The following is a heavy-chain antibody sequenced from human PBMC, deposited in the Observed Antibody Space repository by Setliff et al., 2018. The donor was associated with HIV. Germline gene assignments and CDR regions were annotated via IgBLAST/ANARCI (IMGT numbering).Heavy chain of an antibody. J-gene: IGHJ3*02. V-gene: IGHV4-59*02. CDR3: ARQITSVTTEKLVVNDAFDI. Sequence: PSETLSLTCTVSGGSVTSYYWSWIRQSPEKGLEWIGYIYHTGITKYNPSLKSRVTMSVDTSKNQFSLKLSSVTAADTAVYYRARQITSVTTEKLVVNDAFDIWGQGIMVTVSS. CDR1: GGSVTSYY. CDR2: IYHTGIT. D-gene: IGHD3-22*01.